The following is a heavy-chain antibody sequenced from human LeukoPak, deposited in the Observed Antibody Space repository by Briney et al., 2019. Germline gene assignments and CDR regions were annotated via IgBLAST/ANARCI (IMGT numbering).Heavy chain of an antibody. V-gene: IGHV3-21*01. CDR1: GFTFSDYD. CDR3: ARGGIAVQRRDVFDI. J-gene: IGHJ3*02. D-gene: IGHD6-19*01. CDR2: ISMRTNNI. Sequence: KPGGSLRLSCSASGFTFSDYDMNWVRQAPGKGLEWVSSISMRTNNIYYADSVKGRFTISRDNAKNSLYLQMDSLRADDTAMYYCARGGIAVQRRDVFDIWGQGTMVTVSS.